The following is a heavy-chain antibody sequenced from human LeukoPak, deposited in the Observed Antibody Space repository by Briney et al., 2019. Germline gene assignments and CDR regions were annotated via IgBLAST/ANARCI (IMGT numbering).Heavy chain of an antibody. D-gene: IGHD3-10*01. CDR1: GGTFSSYA. V-gene: IGHV1-69*05. J-gene: IGHJ6*03. Sequence: SVKVSCKASGGTFSSYAISWVRQAPGQGLEWMGRIIPIFGTANYAQKFQGRVTITTDDSTSTAYMELSSLRSEDTAVYYCASFGSGSYYNYYYYMDVWGKGTTVTVSS. CDR3: ASFGSGSYYNYYYYMDV. CDR2: IIPIFGTA.